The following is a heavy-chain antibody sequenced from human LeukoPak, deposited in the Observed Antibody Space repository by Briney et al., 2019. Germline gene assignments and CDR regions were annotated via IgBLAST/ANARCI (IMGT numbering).Heavy chain of an antibody. Sequence: SETLSLTCTVSGGSISSYYWSWIRQPPGKGLEWIGYIYYSGSTNYNPSLKSRVTISVDTSKNQFSLKLSSVTAADTAVYYCARGAIGVVIPYYFDYWGQGTLVTVS. CDR3: ARGAIGVVIPYYFDY. CDR2: IYYSGST. V-gene: IGHV4-59*01. D-gene: IGHD3-3*01. J-gene: IGHJ4*02. CDR1: GGSISSYY.